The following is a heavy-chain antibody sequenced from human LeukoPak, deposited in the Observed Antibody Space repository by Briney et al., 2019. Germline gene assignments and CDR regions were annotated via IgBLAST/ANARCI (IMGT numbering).Heavy chain of an antibody. V-gene: IGHV3-7*04. CDR2: IKQDGSEK. D-gene: IGHD2-15*01. CDR3: ARVNKYCSGVSCYSTY. CDR1: GFTFSSYW. J-gene: IGHJ4*02. Sequence: GGSLRLSCAASGFTFSSYWMSWVRQAPGKGLKWVANIKQDGSEKYYVDSVKGRFTISRDNGKNSLCLQMNSLRVEDTAVYYCARVNKYCSGVSCYSTYWGQGTLVTVSS.